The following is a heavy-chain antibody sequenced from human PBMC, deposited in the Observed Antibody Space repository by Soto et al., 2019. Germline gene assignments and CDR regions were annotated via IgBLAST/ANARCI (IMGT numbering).Heavy chain of an antibody. CDR3: VKGISYPDY. D-gene: IGHD3-10*01. J-gene: IGHJ4*01. CDR1: GFTFTSQA. V-gene: IGHV3-23*01. CDR2: VSKSGDGT. Sequence: GGFLRLSCAASGFTFTSQAMSWVRQAPGKGLEWVAGVSKSGDGTYYTDSVKGRFSISRDNSKNTLHLQMNSLRAEDTAVYYCVKGISYPDYWGQGTLVTVSS.